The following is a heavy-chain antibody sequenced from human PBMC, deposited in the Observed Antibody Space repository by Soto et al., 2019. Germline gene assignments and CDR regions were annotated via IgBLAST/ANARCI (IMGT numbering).Heavy chain of an antibody. CDR2: IYSGGST. D-gene: IGHD1-26*01. CDR3: ARADSGSYYDAFDI. J-gene: IGHJ3*02. CDR1: GFTVSSNY. V-gene: IGHV3-53*01. Sequence: XESLRLSCAASGFTVSSNYMSWVRQAPGKGLEWVSVIYSGGSTYYADSVKGRFTISRDNSKNTLYLQMNSLRAEDTAVYYCARADSGSYYDAFDIWGQGTMVTVSS.